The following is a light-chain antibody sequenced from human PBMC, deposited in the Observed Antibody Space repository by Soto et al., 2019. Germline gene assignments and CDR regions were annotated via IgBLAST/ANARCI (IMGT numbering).Light chain of an antibody. CDR3: SSYGGSNRYV. J-gene: IGLJ1*01. Sequence: QSALTQPPSASGSPGQSITISCTGTSSDVGGYNYVSWFQQHPDKPPKLMIYEVNKRPSGVPDRFSGSKSVTSASLTGSGVQAEDEDDYYCSSYGGSNRYVFGTGTKVTVL. V-gene: IGLV2-8*01. CDR2: EVN. CDR1: SSDVGGYNY.